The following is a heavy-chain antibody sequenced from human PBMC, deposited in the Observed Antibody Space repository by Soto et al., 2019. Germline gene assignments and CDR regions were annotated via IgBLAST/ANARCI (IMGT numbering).Heavy chain of an antibody. J-gene: IGHJ6*02. CDR3: ARYDFSSWYQGYYYGMDV. V-gene: IGHV1-69*01. CDR2: IIPIFGTA. D-gene: IGHD6-13*01. Sequence: QVQLVQSGAEVKKPGSSVKVSCKASGGTFSSYAISWVRQAPGQGLEWMGGIIPIFGTANYAQKFQGRVTITADESTSTAYMELNSLRSEDTAVYYCARYDFSSWYQGYYYGMDVWGQGTTVTVSS. CDR1: GGTFSSYA.